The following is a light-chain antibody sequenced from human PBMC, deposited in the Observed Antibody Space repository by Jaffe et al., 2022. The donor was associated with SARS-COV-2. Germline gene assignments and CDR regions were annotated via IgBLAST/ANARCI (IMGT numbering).Light chain of an antibody. J-gene: IGKJ2*01. Sequence: DIQMTQSPSSLSASVGDRVTITCRASQSISTYLNWYQQKPGKAPKLLIYAAFNLQSGVPSRFSGSGSDTDFTLTISSLQPEDFAVYFCQQSYSTPYTFGQGTKLEIK. CDR3: QQSYSTPYT. CDR2: AAF. CDR1: QSISTY. V-gene: IGKV1-39*01.